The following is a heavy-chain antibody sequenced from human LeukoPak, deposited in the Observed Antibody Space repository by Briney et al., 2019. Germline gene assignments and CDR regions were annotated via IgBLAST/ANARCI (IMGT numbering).Heavy chain of an antibody. CDR2: IYYSGST. Sequence: SETLSLTCTVSGGSISSGGYYWSWIRQHPGKGLEWIGYIYYSGSTYYNPSLKSRVTISVDTSKNQFSLKLSSVTAADTAVYYCARDAEEVCSSTSCFDYWGQGTLVTVSS. D-gene: IGHD2-2*01. CDR3: ARDAEEVCSSTSCFDY. V-gene: IGHV4-31*03. J-gene: IGHJ4*02. CDR1: GGSISSGGYY.